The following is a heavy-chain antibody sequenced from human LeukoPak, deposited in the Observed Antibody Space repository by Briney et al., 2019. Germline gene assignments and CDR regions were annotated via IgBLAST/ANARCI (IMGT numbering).Heavy chain of an antibody. CDR2: IYYSGST. CDR3: ARVLRGYCSSTSCYAHSYYYYYMDV. CDR1: GGSISSYY. J-gene: IGHJ6*03. V-gene: IGHV4-59*01. Sequence: SETLSLTCTVSGGSISSYYWSWIRQPPGKGLEWIGYIYYSGSTNYNPSLKSRVTISVDTSKNQFSLKLSSVTAADTAVYYCARVLRGYCSSTSCYAHSYYYYYMDVWGKGTTVTVSS. D-gene: IGHD2-2*01.